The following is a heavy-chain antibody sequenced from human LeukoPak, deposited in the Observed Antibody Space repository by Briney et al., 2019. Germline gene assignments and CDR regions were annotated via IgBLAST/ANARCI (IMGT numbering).Heavy chain of an antibody. D-gene: IGHD3-10*01. J-gene: IGHJ3*02. Sequence: GGSLRLSCAASGFTFSNYAMTWVRQAPGKGLEWVSTISGSAGSTYYADSVKGRFTISRDNAKNSLYLQMNSLRAEDTALYYCAEDIGITMVRGVILGAFDIWGQGTMVTVSS. CDR1: GFTFSNYA. CDR2: ISGSAGST. CDR3: AEDIGITMVRGVILGAFDI. V-gene: IGHV3-23*01.